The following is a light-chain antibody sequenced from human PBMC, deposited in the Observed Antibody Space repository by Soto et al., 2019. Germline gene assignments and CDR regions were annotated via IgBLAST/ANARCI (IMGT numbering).Light chain of an antibody. V-gene: IGKV3-15*01. J-gene: IGKJ1*01. CDR2: GAS. CDR1: QSVSSY. Sequence: EIVLTQSPATLSLSPGERATLSCRASQSVSSYLAWYQQKPGQAPRLLIHGASTRATGIPARFSGSGSGTEFTLTISSLQSEDFAVYYCQQYNNWPWTFGQGTKVDIK. CDR3: QQYNNWPWT.